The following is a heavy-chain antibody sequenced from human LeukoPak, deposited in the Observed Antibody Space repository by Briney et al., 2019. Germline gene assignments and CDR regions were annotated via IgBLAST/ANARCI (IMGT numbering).Heavy chain of an antibody. CDR1: GFTFSYYW. Sequence: GGSLRLSCAASGFTFSYYWMHWVRQAPGKGLVWVSRVNSDGSSTTYADSVKGRFTISRDNAKNTLYLQMNSLRAEDTAVYYCARGAMVRGVSRWYFDPWGRGTLVTASS. D-gene: IGHD3-10*01. J-gene: IGHJ2*01. CDR2: VNSDGSST. CDR3: ARGAMVRGVSRWYFDP. V-gene: IGHV3-74*01.